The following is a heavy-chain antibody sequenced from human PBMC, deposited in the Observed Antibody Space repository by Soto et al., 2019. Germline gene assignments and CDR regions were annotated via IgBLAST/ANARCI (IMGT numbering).Heavy chain of an antibody. CDR2: ISGSGGST. J-gene: IGHJ4*02. CDR3: ANEGYDYGDYGHYFDY. Sequence: PGGSLRLSCAASGVTFSSYAMSWVRQAPGKGLEWVSAISGSGGSTYYADSVKGRFTISRDNSKNTLYLQMNSLRAEDTAVYYCANEGYDYGDYGHYFDYWGQGTLVTVSS. V-gene: IGHV3-23*01. D-gene: IGHD4-17*01. CDR1: GVTFSSYA.